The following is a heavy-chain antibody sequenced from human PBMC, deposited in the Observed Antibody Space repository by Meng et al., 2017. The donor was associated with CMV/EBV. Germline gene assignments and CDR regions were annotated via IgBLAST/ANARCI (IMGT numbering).Heavy chain of an antibody. CDR3: ARDSAVAGVVDY. CDR1: GGLISSSIYY. D-gene: IGHD6-19*01. V-gene: IGHV4-39*07. CDR2: IYYSGST. Sequence: QLQLQEEGPRLVTPSATLSLTCTCSGGLISSSIYYWGCIRQPPGKGLEWIGSIYYSGSTYYNPSLKSRVTISVDTSKNQFSLKLSSVTAADTAVYYCARDSAVAGVVDYWGQGTLVTVSS. J-gene: IGHJ4*02.